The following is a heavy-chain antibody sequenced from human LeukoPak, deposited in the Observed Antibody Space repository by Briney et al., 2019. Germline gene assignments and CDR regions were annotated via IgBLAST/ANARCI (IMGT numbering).Heavy chain of an antibody. CDR3: AKDDPAMDLDY. J-gene: IGHJ4*02. CDR1: GFTFSSYG. V-gene: IGHV3-30*18. Sequence: GGSLRLSCAASGFTFSSYGMHWVRQAPGKGLEWVAVISYDGSNKYYADSVKGRFTISRDNSKNTLYLQMNSLRAEDTAVYYCAKDDPAMDLDYWGQGTLVTVPS. D-gene: IGHD5-18*01. CDR2: ISYDGSNK.